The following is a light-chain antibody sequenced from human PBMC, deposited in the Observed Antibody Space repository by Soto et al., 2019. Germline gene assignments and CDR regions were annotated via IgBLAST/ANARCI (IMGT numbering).Light chain of an antibody. Sequence: AIRMTQSPSSFSASTGDRVTITCRASQGISSYLAWYQQKPGKAPKLLIYAASTLQSGVPSRFSGSGSGTDFTLTIRCLQSEDFATYYCQQYYSYPLFGGGTKVDI. CDR3: QQYYSYPL. J-gene: IGKJ4*01. CDR2: AAS. CDR1: QGISSY. V-gene: IGKV1-8*01.